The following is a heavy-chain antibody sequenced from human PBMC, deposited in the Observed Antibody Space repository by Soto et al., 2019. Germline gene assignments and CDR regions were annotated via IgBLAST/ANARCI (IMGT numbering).Heavy chain of an antibody. D-gene: IGHD3-16*01. CDR1: GGSISSGGYY. CDR2: IYYRGIT. Sequence: QVQLQESGPGLVKPSQTLSLTFTVSGGSISSGGYYWIWIRQHPGKGLEGIGYIYYRGITYYNPSLKSRVTISVETSKNQFSLKLSSVTAADTAVYYCARESGVSGSFEYFDLWGRGTLVTVSS. CDR3: ARESGVSGSFEYFDL. V-gene: IGHV4-31*03. J-gene: IGHJ2*01.